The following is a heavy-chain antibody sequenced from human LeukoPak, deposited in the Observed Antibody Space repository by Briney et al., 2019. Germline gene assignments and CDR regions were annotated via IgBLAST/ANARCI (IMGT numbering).Heavy chain of an antibody. CDR3: ARTNKYDYVWGSYRYIHWFDP. V-gene: IGHV5-51*01. J-gene: IGHJ5*02. D-gene: IGHD3-16*02. CDR2: IYPGDSDT. Sequence: GESLKISCKGSGYSFTNYWIGWVRQMPGKGLEWMGIIYPGDSDTRYSPSFQGQVTISADKSISTAYLQWSSLKASDTAMYYCARTNKYDYVWGSYRYIHWFDPWGQGTLVTVSS. CDR1: GYSFTNYW.